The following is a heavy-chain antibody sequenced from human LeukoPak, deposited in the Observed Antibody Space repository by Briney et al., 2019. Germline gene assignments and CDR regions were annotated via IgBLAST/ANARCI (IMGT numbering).Heavy chain of an antibody. J-gene: IGHJ4*02. V-gene: IGHV5-51*01. CDR2: IHPNDGSS. CDR1: GYSFASYW. D-gene: IGHD2/OR15-2a*01. CDR3: ARHNNWAFDY. Sequence: GESLKISCKASGYSFASYWIGWVRQMSGKGLEWMAIIHPNDGSSIYSPSFEGQVTISADKSINTAYLEWSTLKASDTAIYYCARHNNWAFDYWDRGTLLTASS.